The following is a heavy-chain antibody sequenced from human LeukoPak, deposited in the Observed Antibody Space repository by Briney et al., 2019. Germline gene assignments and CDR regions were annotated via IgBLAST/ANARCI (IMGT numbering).Heavy chain of an antibody. J-gene: IGHJ2*01. CDR1: GGSFSGYY. CDR2: INHSGST. Sequence: KPSETLSLTCAVYGGSFSGYYWSWIRQPPGKGLEWIGEINHSGSTNYNPSLKSRVTISVDTSKNQFSLKLSSVTAADTAVYYCARQYYYDSSGYRNYWYFDLWGRGTLVTVSS. CDR3: ARQYYYDSSGYRNYWYFDL. V-gene: IGHV4-34*01. D-gene: IGHD3-22*01.